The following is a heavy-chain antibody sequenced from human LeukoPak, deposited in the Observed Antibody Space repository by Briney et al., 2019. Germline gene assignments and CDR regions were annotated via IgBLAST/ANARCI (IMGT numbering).Heavy chain of an antibody. J-gene: IGHJ4*02. CDR2: INPNSGGT. CDR3: ARGSIAARPDYFDY. D-gene: IGHD6-6*01. CDR1: GYTFTGYY. Sequence: ASVTVSCKASGYTFTGYYMHWVRQPPGQGLEWMGWINPNSGGTNYAQKFQGRVTMTRDTSISTAYMELSRLRSDDTAVYYCARGSIAARPDYFDYWGQGTLVTVSS. V-gene: IGHV1-2*02.